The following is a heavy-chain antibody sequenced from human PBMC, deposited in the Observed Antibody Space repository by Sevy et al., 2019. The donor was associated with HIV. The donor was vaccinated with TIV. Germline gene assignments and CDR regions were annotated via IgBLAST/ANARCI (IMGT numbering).Heavy chain of an antibody. Sequence: GGSLRLSCAASGFTFSNAWMSWVRQAPGKGLEWVGRIKSKTDGRTTDYAAPVKGRFTISRDDSKNTLYLQMNSLKTEDTAVYYCTTAVRQITGTTGFDYWGQGTLVTVSS. D-gene: IGHD1-7*01. V-gene: IGHV3-15*01. J-gene: IGHJ4*02. CDR1: GFTFSNAW. CDR2: IKSKTDGRTT. CDR3: TTAVRQITGTTGFDY.